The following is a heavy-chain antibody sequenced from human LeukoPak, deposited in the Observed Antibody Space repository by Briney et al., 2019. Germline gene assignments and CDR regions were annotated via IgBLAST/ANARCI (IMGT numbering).Heavy chain of an antibody. D-gene: IGHD5-18*01. CDR3: SRTGTRYSYGLCDY. Sequence: ASPKDSCKPSGYTFTGSNMHSVPHAPQQRLEWMVWINAKSCGTNYAQMFQSRVTMTRDTSISTAYMEMSRLRSDDTAVYYCSRTGTRYSYGLCDYWRQGTLVSVPS. V-gene: IGHV1-2*02. CDR1: GYTFTGSN. CDR2: INAKSCGT. J-gene: IGHJ4*02.